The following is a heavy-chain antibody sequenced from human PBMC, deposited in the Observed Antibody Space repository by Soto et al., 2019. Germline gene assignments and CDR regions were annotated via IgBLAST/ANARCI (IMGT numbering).Heavy chain of an antibody. CDR3: AHPRGYGVFDAVDI. V-gene: IGHV3-23*01. CDR1: GFIFTTYA. D-gene: IGHD4-17*01. Sequence: SLRLSCATSGFIFTTYAMNWVRQAPGKGLEWVSAISSSGESTFYAESVRGRFTISRDNSFNTLYLQMRSLRPEDTAVYYCAHPRGYGVFDAVDIWGQGTMVTVSS. J-gene: IGHJ3*02. CDR2: ISSSGEST.